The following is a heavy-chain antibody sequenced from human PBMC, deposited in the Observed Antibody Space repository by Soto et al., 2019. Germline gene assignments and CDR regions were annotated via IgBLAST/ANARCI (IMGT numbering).Heavy chain of an antibody. Sequence: GASVKVSCKASGGTFSSYAISWVRQAPGQGLEWMGGIIPIFGTANYAQKFQGRVTITADESTSTAYMELSSLRSEDTAVYYGARDKNPFTIFGVAPVWGQGTLVTVSS. J-gene: IGHJ4*02. D-gene: IGHD3-3*01. CDR2: IIPIFGTA. V-gene: IGHV1-69*13. CDR3: ARDKNPFTIFGVAPV. CDR1: GGTFSSYA.